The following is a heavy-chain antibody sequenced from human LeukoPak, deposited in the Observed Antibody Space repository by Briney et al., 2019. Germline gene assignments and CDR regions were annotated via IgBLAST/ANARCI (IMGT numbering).Heavy chain of an antibody. V-gene: IGHV4-31*03. Sequence: SETLSLTCTVSGGSISSDGYYWSWIRQHPGKGLEWIGYIYYSGSTYYNPSLKSRVTISVDTSKNQFSLKLSSVTAADTAVYYCARILDYDSSGYYYYFDYWGQGTLVTVSS. D-gene: IGHD3-22*01. CDR1: GGSISSDGYY. CDR2: IYYSGST. CDR3: ARILDYDSSGYYYYFDY. J-gene: IGHJ4*02.